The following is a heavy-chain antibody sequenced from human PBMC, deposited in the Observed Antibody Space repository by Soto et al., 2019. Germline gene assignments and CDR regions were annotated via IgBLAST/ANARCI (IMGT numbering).Heavy chain of an antibody. D-gene: IGHD2-8*01. CDR2: IYYSGST. V-gene: IGHV4-59*08. Sequence: QVQLQEPGPGLVKPAETLSLTCTDSGCSISSYYWSWIRQPPGKGLEWIGYIYYSGSTNYNPSLKSRVTISVDTSKNQFSLKLSYVTAADTAVDYCATFRGIVPGGDTWFDPWGQGTLVTVAS. J-gene: IGHJ5*02. CDR3: ATFRGIVPGGDTWFDP. CDR1: GCSISSYY.